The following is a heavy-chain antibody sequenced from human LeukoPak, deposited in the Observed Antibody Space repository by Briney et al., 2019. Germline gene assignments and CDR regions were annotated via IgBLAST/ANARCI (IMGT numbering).Heavy chain of an antibody. CDR2: IYKGGTP. CDR1: GFIGGSEY. D-gene: IGHD1-1*01. V-gene: IGHV3-53*01. CDR3: ARGMNWNDLSLDS. Sequence: PGGSLRLSCSGSGFIGGSEYMTWVRQAPGKGREYVSVIYKGGTPEYADSVRGRFTISRDNSKNTLYLQMDSLRADDTAVYYCARGMNWNDLSLDSWGQGTLVTVS. J-gene: IGHJ4*02.